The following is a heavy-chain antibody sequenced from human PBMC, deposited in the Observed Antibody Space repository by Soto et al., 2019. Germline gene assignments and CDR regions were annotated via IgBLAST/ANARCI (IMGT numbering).Heavy chain of an antibody. CDR1: GGSFSGYY. Sequence: SETLSLTCAVYGGSFSGYYWSWIRQPPGKGLEWIGEINHSGSTNYNPSLKSRVTISVDTSKNQFSLKLSSVTAADTAVYYCERNGSYYDFWSGYYFGGGMDVWGQGTKVTVSS. V-gene: IGHV4-34*01. J-gene: IGHJ6*02. CDR2: INHSGST. CDR3: ERNGSYYDFWSGYYFGGGMDV. D-gene: IGHD3-3*01.